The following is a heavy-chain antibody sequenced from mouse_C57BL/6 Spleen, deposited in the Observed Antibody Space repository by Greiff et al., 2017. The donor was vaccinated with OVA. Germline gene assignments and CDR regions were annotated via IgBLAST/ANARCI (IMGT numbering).Heavy chain of an antibody. Sequence: VQLQQSGPELVKPGASVKISCKASGYAFSSSWMNWVKQRPGKGLEWIGRIYPGDGDTNYNGKFKGKATLTADKSSGTAYMQLSSLTSEDSAVYFCARSGYDYDGLYYAMDYWGQGTSVTVSS. CDR1: GYAFSSSW. V-gene: IGHV1-82*01. CDR2: IYPGDGDT. J-gene: IGHJ4*01. CDR3: ARSGYDYDGLYYAMDY. D-gene: IGHD2-4*01.